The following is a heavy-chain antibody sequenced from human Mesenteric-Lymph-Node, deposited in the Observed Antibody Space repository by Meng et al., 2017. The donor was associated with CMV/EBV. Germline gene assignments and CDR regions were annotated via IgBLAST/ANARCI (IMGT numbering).Heavy chain of an antibody. D-gene: IGHD1-26*01. Sequence: GGSLRPSCAASGFTFSDYYMSWIRQAPGKGLEWVSYIGSSGSIIKYADSVKGRFTISRDNAKNTLYLQMNSLRAEDTAMYYCAGGRTGSDWDGYWGQGTLVTVSS. J-gene: IGHJ4*02. CDR2: IGSSGSII. CDR3: AGGRTGSDWDGY. V-gene: IGHV3-11*01. CDR1: GFTFSDYY.